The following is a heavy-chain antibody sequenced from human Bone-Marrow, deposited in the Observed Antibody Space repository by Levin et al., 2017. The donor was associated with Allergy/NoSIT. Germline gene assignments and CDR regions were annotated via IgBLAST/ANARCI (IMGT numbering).Heavy chain of an antibody. D-gene: IGHD2-15*01. CDR1: GITFSNYA. Sequence: GGSLRLSCTASGITFSNYAMNWVRQAPGKGLEWVSGISGGGDSTNYADSVKGRFTISRDNSKNTLFLQMNSLTAEDTAVYYCAKDSCSGGSCLSRDFDHWGQGTLVTVSS. V-gene: IGHV3-23*01. CDR3: AKDSCSGGSCLSRDFDH. J-gene: IGHJ4*02. CDR2: ISGGGDST.